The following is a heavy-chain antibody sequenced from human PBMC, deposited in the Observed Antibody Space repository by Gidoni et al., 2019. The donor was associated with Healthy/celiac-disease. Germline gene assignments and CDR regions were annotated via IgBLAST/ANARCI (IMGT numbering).Heavy chain of an antibody. CDR2: IIPIFGTA. J-gene: IGHJ6*02. D-gene: IGHD5-18*01. Sequence: QVQLVQSGAEVKKPGSSVKVSCKATGGTFSSYAISWVRQAPGQGLEWMGGIIPIFGTANYAQKFQGRVTITADESTSTAYMELSSLRSEDTAVYYCAREVDTAMVTHYYYGMDVWGQGTTVTVSS. V-gene: IGHV1-69*01. CDR3: AREVDTAMVTHYYYGMDV. CDR1: GGTFSSYA.